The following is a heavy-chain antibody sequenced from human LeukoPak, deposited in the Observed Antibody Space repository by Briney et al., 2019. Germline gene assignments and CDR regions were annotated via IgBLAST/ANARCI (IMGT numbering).Heavy chain of an antibody. J-gene: IGHJ3*02. CDR2: IYYSGST. Sequence: PSETLSLTCTVSGGSISSSSYYWGWIRQPPGKGLEWIGSIYYSGSTYYNPSLKSRVTISVDTSKNQFSLKLSSVTAADTAVYYCAWGLRTRIDIWGQGTVVTVSS. V-gene: IGHV4-39*01. D-gene: IGHD2-21*02. CDR3: AWGLRTRIDI. CDR1: GGSISSSSYY.